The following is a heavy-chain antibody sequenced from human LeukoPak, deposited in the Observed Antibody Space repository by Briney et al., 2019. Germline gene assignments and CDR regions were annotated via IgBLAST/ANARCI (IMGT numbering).Heavy chain of an antibody. D-gene: IGHD3-16*01. CDR1: GGSISSSHW. CDR3: ARGEFDGGVYFDY. CDR2: IYHSGST. Sequence: IPSGTLSFTCAVSGGSISSSHWWSWVRQPPGKGLEWIGEIYHSGSTNYNPSLKSRVTISVDKSKNQFSLKLSSVTAADTAVYYCARGEFDGGVYFDYWGQGTLVTVSS. J-gene: IGHJ4*02. V-gene: IGHV4-4*02.